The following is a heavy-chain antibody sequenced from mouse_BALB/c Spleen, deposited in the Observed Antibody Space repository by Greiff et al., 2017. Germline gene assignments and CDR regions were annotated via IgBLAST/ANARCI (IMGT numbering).Heavy chain of an antibody. CDR1: GYSITSDYA. Sequence: DVQLQESGPGLVKPSQSLSLTCTVTGYSITSDYAWNWIRQFPGNKLEWMGYISYSGSTSYNPSLKSRISITRDTSKNQFFLQLNSVTTEDTATYYCARSPVVAYWGQGTLVTVSA. V-gene: IGHV3-2*02. CDR3: ARSPVVAY. CDR2: ISYSGST. J-gene: IGHJ3*01.